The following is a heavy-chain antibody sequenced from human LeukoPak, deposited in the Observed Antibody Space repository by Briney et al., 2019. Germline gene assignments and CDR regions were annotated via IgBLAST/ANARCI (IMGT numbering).Heavy chain of an antibody. D-gene: IGHD2-2*03. CDR3: ARDVDIVVVPAAIGY. V-gene: IGHV1-2*02. CDR2: INPNSGGT. CDR1: GYTFTGYY. Sequence: ASVKVSCKASGYTFTGYYMHWVRQAPGQGLEWMGWINPNSGGTNYAQKVQGRVTMTRDTSISTAYMELSRLRSDDTAVYYCARDVDIVVVPAAIGYWGQGTLVTVSS. J-gene: IGHJ4*02.